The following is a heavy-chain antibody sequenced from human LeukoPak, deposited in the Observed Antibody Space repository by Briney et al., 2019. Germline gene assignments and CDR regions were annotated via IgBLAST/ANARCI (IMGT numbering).Heavy chain of an antibody. CDR3: ARGEVHYYGSGSDY. V-gene: IGHV3-21*01. J-gene: IGHJ4*02. CDR1: GFTFSSHS. CDR2: ITTSGSYI. Sequence: GGSLRLSCAASGFTFSSHSMNWVRQAPGKGLEWVSSITTSGSYIYYADSVKGRFTISRDNAKNSLFLQMNSLRAEDTAVYYCARGEVHYYGSGSDYWGQGTLVTVSS. D-gene: IGHD3-10*01.